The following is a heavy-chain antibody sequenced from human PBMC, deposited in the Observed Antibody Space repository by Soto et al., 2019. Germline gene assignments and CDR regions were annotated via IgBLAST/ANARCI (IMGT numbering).Heavy chain of an antibody. J-gene: IGHJ6*03. V-gene: IGHV3-66*01. D-gene: IGHD6-6*01. CDR1: GLTFSSNY. Sequence: GGSLRLSCAASGLTFSSNYMSWVRQAPGKGLEWVSVIYSGGSTYYDDSVKGGFTISRDNSKNALYLQMNSLRAEDTAVYYCARAKTYSSSPGYYYYYMDVWGKGTTVTVSS. CDR2: IYSGGST. CDR3: ARAKTYSSSPGYYYYYMDV.